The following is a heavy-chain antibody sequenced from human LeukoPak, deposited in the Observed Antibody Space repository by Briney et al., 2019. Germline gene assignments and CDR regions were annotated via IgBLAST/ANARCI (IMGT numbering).Heavy chain of an antibody. J-gene: IGHJ4*02. V-gene: IGHV3-21*01. D-gene: IGHD2-2*01. CDR2: ISSSSSYI. CDR1: GFTFSSYS. Sequence: GGSLRLSCAASGFTFSSYSMNWVRQAPGKGLEWVSSISSSSSYIYYADSVKGRFTISRDNAKNSLYLQMNSLRAEDTAVYYCVRDPGIVVVPARRDSWGQGTLVTVSS. CDR3: VRDPGIVVVPARRDS.